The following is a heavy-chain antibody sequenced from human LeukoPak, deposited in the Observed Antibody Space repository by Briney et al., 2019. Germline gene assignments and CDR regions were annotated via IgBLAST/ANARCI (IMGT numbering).Heavy chain of an antibody. CDR2: IFYSGNT. CDR3: ARQQSCSGGTCYFYFDS. J-gene: IGHJ4*02. CDR1: GGSISSSNYY. D-gene: IGHD2-15*01. Sequence: SETLSLTCTVSGGSISSSNYYWGWIRQPPGKGLEWIGSIFYSGNTYYNPSLKSRVTISVDTSKSQFSLKLSSVTAADTAVYYCARQQSCSGGTCYFYFDSWGQGTLVTVSS. V-gene: IGHV4-39*01.